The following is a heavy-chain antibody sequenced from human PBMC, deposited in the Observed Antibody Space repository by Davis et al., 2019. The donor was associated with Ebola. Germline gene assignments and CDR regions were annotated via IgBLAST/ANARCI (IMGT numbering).Heavy chain of an antibody. J-gene: IGHJ4*02. CDR3: ARGGQGLCDQTPCFFDW. Sequence: LRLSCTVSGGPISSGGYYWSCIRQHPGKGLEWIGYIYNSGSTYYNPSLKSRVTISVDTSKNQFSLKLSSVTAAGTAVYFCARGGQGLCDQTPCFFDWWGQGILVTVSS. V-gene: IGHV4-31*03. D-gene: IGHD2-15*01. CDR1: GGPISSGGYY. CDR2: IYNSGST.